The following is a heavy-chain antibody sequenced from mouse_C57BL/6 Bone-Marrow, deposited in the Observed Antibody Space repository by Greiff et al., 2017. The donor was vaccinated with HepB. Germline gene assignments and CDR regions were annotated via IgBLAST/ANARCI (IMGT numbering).Heavy chain of an antibody. CDR3: ASHGKRGLLRYDVDY. CDR2: ISSGGSYT. D-gene: IGHD2-14*01. V-gene: IGHV5-6*01. CDR1: GFTFSSYG. J-gene: IGHJ2*01. Sequence: EVMLVEPGGDLVKPGGSLKLSCAASGFTFSSYGMSWVRQTPDKRLEWVATISSGGSYTYYPDSVKGRYTISRDNAKNTLYLQMSSLKSEDTAMYYCASHGKRGLLRYDVDYWGQGTPLTVSS.